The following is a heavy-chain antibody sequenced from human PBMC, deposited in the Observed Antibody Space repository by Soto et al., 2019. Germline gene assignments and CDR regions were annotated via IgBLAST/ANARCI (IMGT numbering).Heavy chain of an antibody. CDR2: IYYSGST. J-gene: IGHJ5*02. D-gene: IGHD3-3*01. CDR1: GGSISSYY. V-gene: IGHV4-59*01. CDR3: ARDAIFLGPLGFDP. Sequence: SSETLSLTCTVSGGSISSYYWSWIRQPPGKGLEWIGYIYYSGSTNYNPSLKSRVTISVDTSKNQFSLKLSSVTAADTAVYYCARDAIFLGPLGFDPWGQGTLVTVSS.